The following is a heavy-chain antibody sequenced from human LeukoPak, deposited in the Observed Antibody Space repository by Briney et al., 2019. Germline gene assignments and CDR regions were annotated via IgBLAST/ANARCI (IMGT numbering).Heavy chain of an antibody. CDR3: ARGYSGYDFGP. V-gene: IGHV7-4-1*02. D-gene: IGHD5-12*01. J-gene: IGHJ5*02. CDR2: INTNTGNP. Sequence: GASVKVSCKASGYTFTSYPMNWVRQAPGQGLEWMAWINTNTGNPTYAQGFTGRFVLSLDTSVSTAYLQISSLKAEDTAVYYCARGYSGYDFGPWGQGTLVTVSS. CDR1: GYTFTSYP.